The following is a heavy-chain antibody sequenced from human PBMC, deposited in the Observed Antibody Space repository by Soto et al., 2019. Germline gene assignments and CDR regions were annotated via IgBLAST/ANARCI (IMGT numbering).Heavy chain of an antibody. CDR2: IYYSGST. CDR1: GGSISSSSYY. CDR3: ARRGRSPFVLMVYATPGWFDP. J-gene: IGHJ5*02. D-gene: IGHD2-8*01. V-gene: IGHV4-39*01. Sequence: QLQLQESGPGLVKPSETLSLTCTVSGGSISSSSYYWGWIRQPPGKGLEWIGSIYYSGSTYYNPSLKSRVTISVDTSKNQFSLKLSSVTAADTAVYYCARRGRSPFVLMVYATPGWFDPWGQGTLVTVSS.